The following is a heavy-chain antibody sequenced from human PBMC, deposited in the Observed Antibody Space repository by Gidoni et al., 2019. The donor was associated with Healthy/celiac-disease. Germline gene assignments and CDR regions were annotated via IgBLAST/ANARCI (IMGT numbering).Heavy chain of an antibody. CDR2: ILTILGIA. CDR3: GRGERGREGSYDSSGYPEAY. V-gene: IGHV1-69*04. CDR1: GGTFSSYA. Sequence: QVQLVQSGAEVKKPGSSVKVSCKASGGTFSSYAISSVRQAPGQGLEWMGRILTILGIANKAKKVRGRVKITAEKSTSTADMGRRSLRSEDTAVYYWGRGERGREGSYDSSGYPEAYWGQGTLVTVSS. D-gene: IGHD3-22*01. J-gene: IGHJ4*02.